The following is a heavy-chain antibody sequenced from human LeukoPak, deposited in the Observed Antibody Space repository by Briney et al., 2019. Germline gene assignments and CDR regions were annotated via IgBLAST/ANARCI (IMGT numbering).Heavy chain of an antibody. J-gene: IGHJ5*02. D-gene: IGHD6-13*01. CDR1: GGSFSGYY. V-gene: IGHV4-34*01. Sequence: SETLSLTCAVYGGSFSGYYWSWIRQPPGKGLEWIGEINHSGSTNYNPSLKSRVTISVDTSKNQFSLKLSSVTAADTAVYYCAALDSSSWTFYPWSQGTLVTVSS. CDR3: AALDSSSWTFYP. CDR2: INHSGST.